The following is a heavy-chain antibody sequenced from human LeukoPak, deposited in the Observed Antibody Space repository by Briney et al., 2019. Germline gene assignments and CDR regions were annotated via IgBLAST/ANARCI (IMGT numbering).Heavy chain of an antibody. V-gene: IGHV1-69*05. J-gene: IGHJ4*02. Sequence: SVKVSCKTSGGSLSSLAITWVAQAPGQDLGWMGRIVPTIGTANYTQKFQDRVPITTHESTSTVYMELSSLRSDDTAVYYCTIAAPAFPLFDLWGQGTLV. CDR3: TIAAPAFPLFDL. CDR1: GGSLSSLA. D-gene: IGHD6-25*01. CDR2: IVPTIGTA.